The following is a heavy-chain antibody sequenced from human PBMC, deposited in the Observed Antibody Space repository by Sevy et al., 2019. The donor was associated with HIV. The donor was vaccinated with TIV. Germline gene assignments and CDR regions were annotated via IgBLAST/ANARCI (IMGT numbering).Heavy chain of an antibody. J-gene: IGHJ4*02. D-gene: IGHD3-16*01. V-gene: IGHV3-7*01. CDR3: AQGTVGRFDS. Sequence: GGSLRLSCAASGFTFSAYWMNWVRQAPGKGLEWVANIKSDGSDKHYVDSVEGRFTISRDNAKNSLYLQMNSLRVEDTAVYYCAQGTVGRFDSWGQGTPVTVSS. CDR1: GFTFSAYW. CDR2: IKSDGSDK.